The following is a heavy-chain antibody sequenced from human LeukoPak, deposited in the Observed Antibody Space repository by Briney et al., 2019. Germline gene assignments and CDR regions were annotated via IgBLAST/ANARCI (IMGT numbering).Heavy chain of an antibody. D-gene: IGHD3-22*01. Sequence: SETLSLTCAVSGYPISSGYYWGWIRQPPGKGLEWIGIIHHSGATSYNPSLKSRVTISVDTSKNQFSLNLTSVTAADTAVYYCARDDTSDFSWYWGQGTLVTVSS. J-gene: IGHJ4*02. CDR3: ARDDTSDFSWY. CDR2: IHHSGAT. CDR1: GYPISSGYY. V-gene: IGHV4-38-2*02.